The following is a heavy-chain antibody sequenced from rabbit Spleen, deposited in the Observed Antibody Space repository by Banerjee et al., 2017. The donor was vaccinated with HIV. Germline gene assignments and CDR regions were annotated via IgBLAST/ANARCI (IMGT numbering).Heavy chain of an antibody. V-gene: IGHV1S45*01. CDR1: GFSFSSNW. D-gene: IGHD1-1*01. J-gene: IGHJ6*01. Sequence: LEESGGGLVKPGGTLTLTCTVSGFSFSSNWICWVRQAPGKGLEWIACIYAGSSGSTYYASWAKGRFTISKASSTTVTLQMTRLTAADTATYFCARDTSTSFSSYGMDRWGPGTLVTVS. CDR3: ARDTSTSFSSYGMDR. CDR2: IYAGSSGST.